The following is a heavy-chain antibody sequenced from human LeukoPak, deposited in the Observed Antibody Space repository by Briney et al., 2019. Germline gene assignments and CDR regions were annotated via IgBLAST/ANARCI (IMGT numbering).Heavy chain of an antibody. V-gene: IGHV4-38-2*02. J-gene: IGHJ4*02. CDR1: GYSISSGYY. D-gene: IGHD3-10*01. CDR2: IYHSGST. CDR3: ARDSRDMIYYGSGGY. Sequence: SETLSLTCTVSGYSISSGYYWGWIRQPPGKGLEWIGSIYHSGSTYYNPSLKSRVTISVDTSKNQFSLKLSSVTAADTAVYYCARDSRDMIYYGSGGYWGQGTLVTVSS.